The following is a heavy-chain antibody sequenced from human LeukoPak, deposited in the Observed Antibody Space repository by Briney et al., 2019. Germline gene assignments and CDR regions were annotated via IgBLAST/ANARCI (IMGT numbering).Heavy chain of an antibody. V-gene: IGHV1-58*01. CDR3: AADLSNPRMGASYLDS. CDR1: GFTSTNFA. CDR2: IIVGSGAT. J-gene: IGHJ4*02. Sequence: SVKVSCKASGFTSTNFAVQWVRQARGQRLEWIGWIIVGSGATKCAQDFQERVTITRDLSTSTLYMELRSLTSEDTAVYYCAADLSNPRMGASYLDSWGQGTLVTVFS. D-gene: IGHD3-16*01.